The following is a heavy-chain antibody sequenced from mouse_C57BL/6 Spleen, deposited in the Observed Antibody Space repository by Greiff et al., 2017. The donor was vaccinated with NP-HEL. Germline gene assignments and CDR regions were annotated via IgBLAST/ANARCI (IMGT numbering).Heavy chain of an antibody. CDR2: IDPSDSYT. Sequence: QVQLQQPGAELVKPGASVKLSCKASGYTFTSYWMQWVKQRPGQGLEWIGEIDPSDSYTNYNQKFKGKATLTVDTSSSTAYMQLSSLTSEDSAVYYCVNWDDWFAYWGQGTLVTVSA. V-gene: IGHV1-50*01. J-gene: IGHJ3*01. CDR1: GYTFTSYW. D-gene: IGHD4-1*02. CDR3: VNWDDWFAY.